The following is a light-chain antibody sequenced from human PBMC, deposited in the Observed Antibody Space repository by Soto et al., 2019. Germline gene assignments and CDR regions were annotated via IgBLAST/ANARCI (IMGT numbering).Light chain of an antibody. CDR1: ETIYRY. J-gene: IGKJ2*01. V-gene: IGKV1-39*01. CDR3: QQSYKTQHT. Sequence: IHMTQSPPSLSASVGDRVTITCRASETIYRYLNWYQQKPGKAPSLLISDASTLQGGVPSRFSGSGSGTDFTLSISSLQSEDFATYYCQQSYKTQHTFGQGTK. CDR2: DAS.